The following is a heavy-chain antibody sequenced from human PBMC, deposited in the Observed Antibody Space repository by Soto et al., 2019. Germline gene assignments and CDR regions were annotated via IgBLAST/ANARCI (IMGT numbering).Heavy chain of an antibody. CDR1: GFTVSSNS. CDR3: ARDLMFPTVTPN. J-gene: IGHJ4*02. Sequence: EVQLVESGGGLIQPGGSLRLSCAASGFTVSSNSMSWVRQAPGKGLDWVSVIYGGGSTYYADSVKGRFTISRDSSKNTVYLQMNSLRAEDTAIYYCARDLMFPTVTPNWGQGTLVTVSS. V-gene: IGHV3-53*01. CDR2: IYGGGST. D-gene: IGHD4-17*01.